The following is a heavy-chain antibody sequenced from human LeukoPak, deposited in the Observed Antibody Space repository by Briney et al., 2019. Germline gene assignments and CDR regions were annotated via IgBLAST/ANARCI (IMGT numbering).Heavy chain of an antibody. J-gene: IGHJ6*03. CDR1: GYSISSGYY. CDR2: IYHSGST. CDR3: ARVYLYYYYMDV. V-gene: IGHV4-38-2*01. Sequence: SETLSLTCAVSGYSISSGYYWGWIRQPPGKGLEWIGTIYHSGSTYYNPSLKSRVTISVDTSKNQFSLKLSSVPAADTAVYYCARVYLYYYYMDVWGKGTTVTVSS.